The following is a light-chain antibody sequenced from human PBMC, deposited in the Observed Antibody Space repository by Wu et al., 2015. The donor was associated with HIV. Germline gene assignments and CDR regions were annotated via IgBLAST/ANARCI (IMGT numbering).Light chain of an antibody. V-gene: IGKV3-20*01. CDR1: QTVSNNY. CDR2: GAS. CDR3: QQYDGSPRT. J-gene: IGKJ1*01. Sequence: EIVLTQSPGTLSLSPGERATLSCRASQTVSNNYLAWYQQKPGQAPRLLICGASSRATGIPDRFSGSGSGTDFTLSISRLEPEDFAVYYCQQYDGSPRTFGQGSKVEMK.